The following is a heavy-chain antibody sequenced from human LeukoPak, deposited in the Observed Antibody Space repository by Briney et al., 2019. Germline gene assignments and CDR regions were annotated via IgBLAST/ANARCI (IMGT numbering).Heavy chain of an antibody. V-gene: IGHV4-34*01. D-gene: IGHD2-2*01. CDR3: ARPYCSSTSCSDAFDI. Sequence: PSETLSLTCAVYGGSFSGYYWSWIRQPPGKGLEWIGEINHSGSTNYNPSLKSRVTISVDTSKNQFSLKLSSVTAADTAVYYCARPYCSSTSCSDAFDIWGQGTMVTVSS. CDR1: GGSFSGYY. J-gene: IGHJ3*02. CDR2: INHSGST.